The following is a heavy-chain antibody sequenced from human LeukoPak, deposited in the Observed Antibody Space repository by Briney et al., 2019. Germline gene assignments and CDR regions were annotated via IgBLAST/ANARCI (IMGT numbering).Heavy chain of an antibody. CDR1: GFSFSTYW. J-gene: IGHJ4*02. CDR3: AKAQDGSSWYFDY. CDR2: IKYDASEK. D-gene: IGHD6-13*01. Sequence: PGGSLRLSCAASGFSFSTYWMSWVRQAPGQGLEWVASIKYDASEKHYVDSVKGRFTISRDNGKNSLSLQMNSLRAEDTAVYYCAKAQDGSSWYFDYWGQGTLVTVSS. V-gene: IGHV3-7*01.